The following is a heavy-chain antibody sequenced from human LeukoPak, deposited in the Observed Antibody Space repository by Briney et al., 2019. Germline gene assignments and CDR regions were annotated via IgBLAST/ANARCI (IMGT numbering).Heavy chain of an antibody. Sequence: GGSLRLSCAASGFTFSSYGMHWVRQAPGKGLKWVAVIWYDGSNKYYADSVKGRFTISRDNSKNTLYLQMNSLRAEDTAVYYCANVPLSSSWYGPGDYWGQGTLVTVSS. CDR2: IWYDGSNK. CDR3: ANVPLSSSWYGPGDY. D-gene: IGHD6-13*01. V-gene: IGHV3-33*06. CDR1: GFTFSSYG. J-gene: IGHJ4*02.